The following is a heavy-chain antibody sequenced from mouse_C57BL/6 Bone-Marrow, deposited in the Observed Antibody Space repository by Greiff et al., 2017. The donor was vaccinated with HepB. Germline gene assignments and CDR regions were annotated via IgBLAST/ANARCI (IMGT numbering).Heavy chain of an antibody. CDR1: GYTFTDYE. V-gene: IGHV1-15*01. Sequence: QVQLQQSVAELVRPGASVTLSCKASGYTFTDYEMHWVKQTPVHGLEWIGAIDPETGGTAYNQKFKGKAILTADKSSSTAYMELRSLTSEDSAVYYCTTPYYYGSSYVDYWGQGTTLTVSS. J-gene: IGHJ2*01. CDR2: IDPETGGT. CDR3: TTPYYYGSSYVDY. D-gene: IGHD1-1*01.